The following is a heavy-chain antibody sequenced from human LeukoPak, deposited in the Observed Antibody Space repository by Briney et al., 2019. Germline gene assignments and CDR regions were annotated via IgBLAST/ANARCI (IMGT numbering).Heavy chain of an antibody. D-gene: IGHD2-15*01. Sequence: GASVKVSCKASGYTFTSYAMHWVRQAPGQRLEWMGWINAGNGNTKYSQKFQGRVTITRDTSASTAYMELSSLRSEDTAVYYCARGPEVAATTFDYWGQGTLVTVSS. J-gene: IGHJ4*02. CDR1: GYTFTSYA. CDR2: INAGNGNT. CDR3: ARGPEVAATTFDY. V-gene: IGHV1-3*01.